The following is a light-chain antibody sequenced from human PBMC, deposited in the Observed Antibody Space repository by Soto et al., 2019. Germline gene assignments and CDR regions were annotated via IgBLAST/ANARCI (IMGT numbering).Light chain of an antibody. Sequence: DIQMTQSPSSLSASVGDRVTITCQASQDISNYLNWYHQKPGKAPKLLIYDASNLETGAPSRFSGSGSGTDFTFTISSLQPEDIATYYCQQYDNLPVTFGPGTKVDIK. CDR2: DAS. J-gene: IGKJ3*01. CDR3: QQYDNLPVT. V-gene: IGKV1-33*01. CDR1: QDISNY.